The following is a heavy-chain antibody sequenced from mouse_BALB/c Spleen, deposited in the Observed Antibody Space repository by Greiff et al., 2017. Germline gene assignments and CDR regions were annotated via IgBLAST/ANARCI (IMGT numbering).Heavy chain of an antibody. D-gene: IGHD2-4*01. CDR1: GFTFSSFG. Sequence: EVQGVESGGGLVQPGGSRKLSCAASGFTFSSFGMHWVRQAPEKGLEWVAYISSGSSTIYYADTVKGRFTISRDNPKNTLFLQMTSLRSEDTAMYYCARSDDYDGFYAMDYWGQGTSVTVSS. CDR2: ISSGSSTI. CDR3: ARSDDYDGFYAMDY. V-gene: IGHV5-17*02. J-gene: IGHJ4*01.